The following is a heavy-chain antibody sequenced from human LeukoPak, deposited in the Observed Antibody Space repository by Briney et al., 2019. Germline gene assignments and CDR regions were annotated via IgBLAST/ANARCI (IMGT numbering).Heavy chain of an antibody. Sequence: SVKVSCKASGGTFSSYTISWVRQAPGQGLEWMGRIIPILGIANYAQKFQGRVTITAVKSTSTAYMELSSLRSEDTAVYYCVGHRGGGWFDPWGQGTLVTVSS. J-gene: IGHJ5*02. CDR2: IIPILGIA. V-gene: IGHV1-69*02. CDR3: VGHRGGGWFDP. D-gene: IGHD3-10*01. CDR1: GGTFSSYT.